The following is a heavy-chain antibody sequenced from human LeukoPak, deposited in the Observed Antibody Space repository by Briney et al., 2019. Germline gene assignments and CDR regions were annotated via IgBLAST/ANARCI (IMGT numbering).Heavy chain of an antibody. Sequence: SETLSLTCAVYGGSFSGYYWSWIRQPPGKGLEWIGEINHSGSTNYNPSLKSRVTISVDTSKNQFSLKLSSVTAADTAVYYCARVLPPPYYYGSGGTNYYYYGMDVWGQGTTVTVSS. D-gene: IGHD3-10*01. CDR2: INHSGST. CDR1: GGSFSGYY. J-gene: IGHJ6*02. V-gene: IGHV4-34*01. CDR3: ARVLPPPYYYGSGGTNYYYYGMDV.